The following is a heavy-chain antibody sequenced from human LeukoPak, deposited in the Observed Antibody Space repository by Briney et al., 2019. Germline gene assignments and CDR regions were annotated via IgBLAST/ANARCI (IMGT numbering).Heavy chain of an antibody. CDR3: ASLDYGDYHNWFDP. J-gene: IGHJ5*02. CDR2: IIPIFGTA. Sequence: GASVKVSCKASGGTFSSYAISWVRQAPAQGLEWMGRIIPIFGTANYAQKFQGRVTITTDESTSTAYMELSSLRSEDTAVYYCASLDYGDYHNWFDPWGQGTLVTVSS. V-gene: IGHV1-69*05. CDR1: GGTFSSYA. D-gene: IGHD4-17*01.